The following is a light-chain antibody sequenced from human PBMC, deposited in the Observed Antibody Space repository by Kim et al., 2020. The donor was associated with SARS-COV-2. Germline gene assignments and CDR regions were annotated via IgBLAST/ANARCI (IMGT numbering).Light chain of an antibody. CDR3: QVWDSSSDHRV. CDR2: YDT. J-gene: IGLJ3*02. Sequence: APGKTARITCGGNNIGIKSVHWYQQKPGQAPVLVINYDTDRPSGIPEQISGSNSENTATLTISRVEAGDEADYYCQVWDSSSDHRVFGGGTQLTVL. CDR1: NIGIKS. V-gene: IGLV3-21*04.